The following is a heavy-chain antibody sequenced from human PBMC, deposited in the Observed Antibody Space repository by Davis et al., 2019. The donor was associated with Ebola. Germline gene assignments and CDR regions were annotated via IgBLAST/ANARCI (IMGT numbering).Heavy chain of an antibody. D-gene: IGHD1-14*01. CDR1: GYSFTSYW. Sequence: GESLKISCKASGYSFTSYWIVWVRQMPGKGLEWMGRIDPSDSYTNYSPSFQGHVTISADKSISTAYLQWSSLKASDTAMYYCARRRSYYYGMDVWGQGTTVTVSS. J-gene: IGHJ6*02. V-gene: IGHV5-10-1*01. CDR2: IDPSDSYT. CDR3: ARRRSYYYGMDV.